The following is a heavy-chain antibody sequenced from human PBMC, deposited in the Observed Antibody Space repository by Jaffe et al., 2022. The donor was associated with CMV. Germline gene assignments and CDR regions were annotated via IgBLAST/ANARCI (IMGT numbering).Heavy chain of an antibody. Sequence: QVQLVESGGGVVQPGRSLRLSCAASGFTFSSYGMHWVRQAPGKGLEWVAVISYDGSNKYYADSVKGRFTISRDNSKNTLYLQMNSLRAEDTAVYYCAKDLDGYNSTPITFDYWGQGTLVTVSS. J-gene: IGHJ4*02. V-gene: IGHV3-30*18. CDR2: ISYDGSNK. CDR3: AKDLDGYNSTPITFDY. CDR1: GFTFSSYG. D-gene: IGHD5-12*01.